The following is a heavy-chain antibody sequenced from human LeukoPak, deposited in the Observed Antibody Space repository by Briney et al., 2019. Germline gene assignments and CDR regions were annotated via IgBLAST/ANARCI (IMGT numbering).Heavy chain of an antibody. Sequence: GASVKVSCKASGYTFTSYGISWVRQAPGRGLEWMGWISAYNGNTNYAQKLQGRVTMTTDTSTSTAYMELRSLRSDDTAVYYCARGKYYYDSSGPDYWGQGTLVTVSS. CDR1: GYTFTSYG. CDR2: ISAYNGNT. J-gene: IGHJ4*02. D-gene: IGHD3-22*01. CDR3: ARGKYYYDSSGPDY. V-gene: IGHV1-18*01.